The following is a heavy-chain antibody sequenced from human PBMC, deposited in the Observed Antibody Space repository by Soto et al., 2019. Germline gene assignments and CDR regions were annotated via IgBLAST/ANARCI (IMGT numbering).Heavy chain of an antibody. J-gene: IGHJ4*02. CDR3: ASSYGSGYRAFDY. Sequence: ASVKVSCKASGCTFSSYAISWVRQAPGQGLEWMGGIIPIFGTANYAQKFQGRVTITADESTSTAYMELSSLRSEDTAVYYCASSYGSGYRAFDYWGQGALVTVS. CDR1: GCTFSSYA. D-gene: IGHD3-10*01. V-gene: IGHV1-69*13. CDR2: IIPIFGTA.